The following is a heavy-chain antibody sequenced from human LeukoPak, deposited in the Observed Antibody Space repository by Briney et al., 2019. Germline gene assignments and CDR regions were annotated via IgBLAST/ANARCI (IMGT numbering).Heavy chain of an antibody. CDR1: GFTFTKAW. V-gene: IGHV3-15*01. CDR2: IKSKTEGETT. Sequence: GGSLRLSCAASGFTFTKAWMSWVRQAPGKGLEWTGRIKSKTEGETTDYAAPMKGRFTISRDDSKNTVYLQMNSLKTEDTGVYYCNTLYCSSTSCSWGQGTLVTVSS. CDR3: NTLYCSSTSCS. D-gene: IGHD2-2*01. J-gene: IGHJ5*02.